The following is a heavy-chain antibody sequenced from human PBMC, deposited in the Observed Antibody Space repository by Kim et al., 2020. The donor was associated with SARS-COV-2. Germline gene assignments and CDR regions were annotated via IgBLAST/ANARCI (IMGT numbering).Heavy chain of an antibody. CDR3: ARESRGYCSGGSCYSRWFDP. CDR1: GYTFTGYY. Sequence: ASVKVSCKASGYTFTGYYMHWVRQAPGQGLEWMGRINPNSGGTNYAQKFQGRVTMTRDTSISTAYMELSRLRSDDTAVYYCARESRGYCSGGSCYSRWFDPWGQGTLVTVSS. CDR2: INPNSGGT. D-gene: IGHD2-15*01. J-gene: IGHJ5*02. V-gene: IGHV1-2*06.